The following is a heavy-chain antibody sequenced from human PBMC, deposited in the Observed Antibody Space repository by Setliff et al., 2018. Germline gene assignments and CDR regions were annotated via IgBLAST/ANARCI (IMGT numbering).Heavy chain of an antibody. CDR2: IYYSGST. D-gene: IGHD5-12*01. Sequence: SETLSLTCSVSGGSISSSSYYWGWIRQPPGKGLEWIGSIYYSGSTYYNPSLKSRVTISVDTSKNEFSLKLSSVTAADTAVYYCARDGLRYYFDYWGQGTLVTVSS. CDR3: ARDGLRYYFDY. V-gene: IGHV4-39*07. J-gene: IGHJ4*02. CDR1: GGSISSSSYY.